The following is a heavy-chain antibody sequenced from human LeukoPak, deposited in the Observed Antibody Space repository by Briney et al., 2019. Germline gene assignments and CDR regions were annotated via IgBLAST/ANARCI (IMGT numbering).Heavy chain of an antibody. D-gene: IGHD5-18*01. Sequence: HPGGSLRLSCAASGFTFSSYAMSWVRQAPGKGLEWVSAISGSGGSTYYADSVKGRFTISRDNSENTLYLRKNSLRAEDTAVYYCAIWDTAMEDYWGQGTLVTVSS. CDR3: AIWDTAMEDY. J-gene: IGHJ4*02. CDR1: GFTFSSYA. V-gene: IGHV3-23*01. CDR2: ISGSGGST.